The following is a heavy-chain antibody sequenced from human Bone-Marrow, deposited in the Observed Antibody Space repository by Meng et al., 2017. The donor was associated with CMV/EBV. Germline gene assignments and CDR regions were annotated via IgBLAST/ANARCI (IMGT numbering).Heavy chain of an antibody. CDR3: ARDPSYGYYDFWSGYSGMDV. V-gene: IGHV3-21*01. D-gene: IGHD3-3*01. Sequence: GESLKISCAASGFTFSGYTMNWFRQAPGKGLEWVSYILSGTKDIYYADSMKGRFTISRDNAKNSLYLQMNSLRAEDTAVYYCARDPSYGYYDFWSGYSGMDVWGQGTTVTVSS. J-gene: IGHJ6*02. CDR2: ILSGTKDI. CDR1: GFTFSGYT.